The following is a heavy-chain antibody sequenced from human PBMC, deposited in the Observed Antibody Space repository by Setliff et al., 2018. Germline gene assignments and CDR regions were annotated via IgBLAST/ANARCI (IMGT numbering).Heavy chain of an antibody. Sequence: GGSLRLSCAASGFTLSDHYMDWVRQAPGKGLEWVGRIRKKTKSYSTDYSASVKGRFTMSRDDLKNSVDLQMNSLKTEDTAVYYCVRVLDYYDSNGYSVDAFDVWGQGTMVTVSS. CDR1: GFTLSDHY. CDR3: VRVLDYYDSNGYSVDAFDV. CDR2: IRKKTKSYST. D-gene: IGHD3-22*01. V-gene: IGHV3-72*01. J-gene: IGHJ3*01.